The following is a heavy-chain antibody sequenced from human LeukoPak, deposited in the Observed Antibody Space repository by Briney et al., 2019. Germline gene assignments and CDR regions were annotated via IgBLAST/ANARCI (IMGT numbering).Heavy chain of an antibody. CDR2: ISYDGSGQ. J-gene: IGHJ3*02. D-gene: IGHD4-17*01. Sequence: GGSLRLSCAASGFTFSSYAMHWVRQAPGKGLEWVALISYDGSGQYYTESVKGRFTISRDNSKNTLYLQMNSLRAEDTAVYYCARDYGDFFYDSGDAFDIWGQGTMVTVSS. CDR1: GFTFSSYA. CDR3: ARDYGDFFYDSGDAFDI. V-gene: IGHV3-30-3*01.